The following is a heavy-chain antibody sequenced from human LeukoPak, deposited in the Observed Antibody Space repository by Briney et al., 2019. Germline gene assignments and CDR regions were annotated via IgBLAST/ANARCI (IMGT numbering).Heavy chain of an antibody. CDR3: AGLSGLYYYGSGSYNPRGKYYYYMDV. CDR1: GGSIRSTSHH. J-gene: IGHJ6*03. D-gene: IGHD3-10*01. Sequence: SETLSLTCTVSGGSIRSTSHHWGWIRQPPGKGLEWIGSMYYRGTSDDNPSLKSRVTTSVDTSKNQFSLKLSSVTAADTAVYYCAGLSGLYYYGSGSYNPRGKYYYYMDVWGKGTTVTISS. V-gene: IGHV4-39*07. CDR2: MYYRGTS.